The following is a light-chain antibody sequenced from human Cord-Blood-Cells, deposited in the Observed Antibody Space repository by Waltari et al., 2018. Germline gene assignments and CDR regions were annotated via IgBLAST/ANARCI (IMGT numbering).Light chain of an antibody. Sequence: EIVLTQYPGTLSLSPGERATLSCRASQSVSSSYLAWYQQKPGQAPRLLIYGASSRATGIPDRFSGSGSGTDFTLTISRLEPEYFAVYYCQQYGSSPRTFGGGTKVEIK. CDR2: GAS. J-gene: IGKJ4*01. CDR1: QSVSSSY. CDR3: QQYGSSPRT. V-gene: IGKV3-20*01.